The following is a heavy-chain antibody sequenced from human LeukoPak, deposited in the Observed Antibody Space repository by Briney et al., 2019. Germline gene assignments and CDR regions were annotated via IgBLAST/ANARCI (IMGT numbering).Heavy chain of an antibody. J-gene: IGHJ6*02. CDR3: GSGGLWSGFSS. CDR2: INPNSGTT. Sequence: ASVKVSCKASGYAFTDYYVGWVRQAPGQGLEWMGWINPNSGTTNYGQKFKGRVTMTRDTSISAAYMELSDLTSDDPAVYYCGSGGLWSGFSSWGQGTKVTVSS. V-gene: IGHV1-2*02. D-gene: IGHD3-3*01. CDR1: GYAFTDYY.